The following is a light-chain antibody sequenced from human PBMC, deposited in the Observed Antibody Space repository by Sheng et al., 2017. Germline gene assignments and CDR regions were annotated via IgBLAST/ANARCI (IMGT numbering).Light chain of an antibody. Sequence: EIVLTQSPATPVCVSRGERVSLSCRASQSIRTNLACSSRDLARLPGSSSMVHLPGPPGIPARFRGGGXGTEFTLTISSLQSEDFAVYFCQQFHSWPPWTFGRGTTVEIK. CDR1: QSIRTN. CDR2: VHL. V-gene: IGKV3-15*01. J-gene: IGKJ1*01. CDR3: QQFHSWPPWT.